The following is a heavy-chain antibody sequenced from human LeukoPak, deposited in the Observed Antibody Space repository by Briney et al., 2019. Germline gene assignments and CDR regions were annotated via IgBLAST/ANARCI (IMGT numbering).Heavy chain of an antibody. CDR3: ARERDTTSYPRWAY. CDR2: ISGSSGGST. Sequence: GSLRLSCAASGFSFSSYAMSWLRQAPGKGLEWVSRISGSSGGSTYYADSVKGRFSISRDDSKNTLFLQMNSLRAEDAAVYYCARERDTTSYPRWAYWGQRTLVTVSS. CDR1: GFSFSSYA. D-gene: IGHD2/OR15-2a*01. V-gene: IGHV3-23*01. J-gene: IGHJ4*02.